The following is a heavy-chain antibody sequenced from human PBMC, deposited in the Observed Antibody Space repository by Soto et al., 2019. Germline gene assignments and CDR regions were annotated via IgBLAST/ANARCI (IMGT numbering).Heavy chain of an antibody. D-gene: IGHD2-21*02. Sequence: QVQLVESGGGVVQAGKSLRLSCTTSKFTLSSYGMHWVRQTPGKGLQWVAAISYDGSDQNYADAVKGRFTISKDSSENTVFLRVRSLRVEDTAIYSCGIPRGCDVDNWGQGTLGTVSS. CDR3: GIPRGCDVDN. J-gene: IGHJ4*02. V-gene: IGHV3-33*05. CDR1: KFTLSSYG. CDR2: ISYDGSDQ.